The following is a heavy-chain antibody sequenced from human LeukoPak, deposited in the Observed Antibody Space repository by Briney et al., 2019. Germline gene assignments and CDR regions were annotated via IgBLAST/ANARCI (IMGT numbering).Heavy chain of an antibody. V-gene: IGHV4-39*01. J-gene: IGHJ4*02. CDR3: ARHGEGGLRYHDY. Sequence: SETLSLTCTVSGGSITTTSYYWGWIRQPPGKGLEWIGSIDYRGTTHYNPSLKSRITISVDTSNNQFSLKGSSVTAADTAVYYCARHGEGGLRYHDYWGQEILVTVSS. CDR2: IDYRGTT. D-gene: IGHD3-9*01. CDR1: GGSITTTSYY.